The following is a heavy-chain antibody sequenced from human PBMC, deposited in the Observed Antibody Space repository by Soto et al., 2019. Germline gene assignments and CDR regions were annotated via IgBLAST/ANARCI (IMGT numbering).Heavy chain of an antibody. J-gene: IGHJ4*02. CDR2: INAGNGNT. V-gene: IGHV1-3*01. Sequence: ASVKFSCKASGYTFTSYAMHWVRQAPGQRLEWMGWINAGNGNTKYSQKFQGRVTITRDTSASTAYMELSSLRSEDTAVYYCARDLWELLYFDYWGQGTLVTVSS. D-gene: IGHD1-26*01. CDR3: ARDLWELLYFDY. CDR1: GYTFTSYA.